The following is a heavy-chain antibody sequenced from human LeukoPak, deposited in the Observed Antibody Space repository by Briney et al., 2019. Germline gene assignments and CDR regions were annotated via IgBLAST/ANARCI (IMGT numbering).Heavy chain of an antibody. Sequence: SETLSLTCSVSGGSMRSSDYYWAWIRQPPGKGLEWIGNVFYSGRVHYNPSLQSRVTTSSDPSKNRFSLTMTSLTAADTAVYYCARHVDGYSYALPRFYFDFWGQGIMVTVSS. CDR1: GGSMRSSDYY. D-gene: IGHD5-18*01. J-gene: IGHJ4*02. CDR2: VFYSGRV. V-gene: IGHV4-39*01. CDR3: ARHVDGYSYALPRFYFDF.